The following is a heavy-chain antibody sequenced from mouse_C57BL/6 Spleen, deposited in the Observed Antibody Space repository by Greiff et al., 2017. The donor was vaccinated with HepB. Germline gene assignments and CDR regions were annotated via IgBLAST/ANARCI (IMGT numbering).Heavy chain of an antibody. CDR1: GFTFSDYG. CDR3: GRRKIYYYGSSYVYYAMDY. J-gene: IGHJ4*01. V-gene: IGHV5-17*01. Sequence: EVQWVESGGGLVKPGGSLKLSCAASGFTFSDYGMHWVRQAPEKGLEWVAYISSGSSTIYYADTVKGRFTISRDNAKNTLFLQMTSLRSEDTAMYYCGRRKIYYYGSSYVYYAMDYWGQGTSVTVSS. D-gene: IGHD1-1*01. CDR2: ISSGSSTI.